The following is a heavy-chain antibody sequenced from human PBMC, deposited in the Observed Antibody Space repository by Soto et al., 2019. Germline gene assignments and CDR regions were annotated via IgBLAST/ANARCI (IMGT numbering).Heavy chain of an antibody. Sequence: SETLSLTCAVYGGSFSGYYWSWIRQPPGKGLEWIGEINHSGSTNYNPSLKSRVTISVDTSKNQFSLKLSSVTAADTAVYYCARGRGDFWKGDWFDPWGQGTLVTVSS. CDR1: GGSFSGYY. CDR2: INHSGST. D-gene: IGHD3-3*01. J-gene: IGHJ5*02. CDR3: ARGRGDFWKGDWFDP. V-gene: IGHV4-34*01.